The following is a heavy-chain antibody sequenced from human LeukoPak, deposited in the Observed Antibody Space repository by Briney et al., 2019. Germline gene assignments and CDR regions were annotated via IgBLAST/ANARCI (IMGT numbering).Heavy chain of an antibody. Sequence: PGGSLRLSCAASGFTFDDYAMHWVRQAPGKGLEWVSGISWNSGSIGYADSVKGRFTISRDNAKNSLYLQMNSLRAEDTALYYCARSTPHYFDYWGQGTLVTVSS. J-gene: IGHJ4*02. D-gene: IGHD2-2*01. CDR3: ARSTPHYFDY. CDR1: GFTFDDYA. CDR2: ISWNSGSI. V-gene: IGHV3-9*01.